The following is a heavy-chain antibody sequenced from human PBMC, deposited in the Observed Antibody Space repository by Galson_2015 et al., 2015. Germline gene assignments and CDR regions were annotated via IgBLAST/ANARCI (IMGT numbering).Heavy chain of an antibody. V-gene: IGHV1-24*01. D-gene: IGHD1-1*01. J-gene: IGHJ6*03. CDR3: ATLNWNDAPPHGPYYYYYMDV. CDR1: GYTLTELS. Sequence: SVKVSCKVSGYTLTELSMHWVRQAPGKGLEWMGGFDPEDGETIYAQKFQGRVTMTEDTSTDTAYMELSSLRSEDTAVYYCATLNWNDAPPHGPYYYYYMDVWGKGTTVTVSS. CDR2: FDPEDGET.